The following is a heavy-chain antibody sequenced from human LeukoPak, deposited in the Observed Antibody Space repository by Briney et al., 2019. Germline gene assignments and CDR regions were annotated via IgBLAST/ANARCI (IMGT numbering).Heavy chain of an antibody. V-gene: IGHV4-31*03. J-gene: IGHJ4*02. D-gene: IGHD6-13*01. CDR3: ARGRVAAAGIDY. CDR1: GGSISSGGYY. CDR2: IYYSGST. Sequence: SETLSLTCTVSGGSISSGGYYWSWIRQHPGKGLEWIGYIYYSGSTYYNPSLKSRVTISVDTSKNQFSLKLSSVTAADTAVYYCARGRVAAAGIDYWGQGTLVTVSS.